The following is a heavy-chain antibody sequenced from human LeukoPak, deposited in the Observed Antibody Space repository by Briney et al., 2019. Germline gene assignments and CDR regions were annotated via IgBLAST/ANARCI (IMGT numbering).Heavy chain of an antibody. J-gene: IGHJ4*02. V-gene: IGHV3-30*04. CDR3: ARDLIVGAPVYFDY. Sequence: GGSLRLSCAASGFTFSSYAMHWVRQAPGKGLEWVAAISQDGRITVYTESVKGRFTISRDNSENTLNLQMNSLRPDDTAVYSCARDLIVGAPVYFDYWGQGTLVTVSS. CDR1: GFTFSSYA. D-gene: IGHD1-26*01. CDR2: ISQDGRIT.